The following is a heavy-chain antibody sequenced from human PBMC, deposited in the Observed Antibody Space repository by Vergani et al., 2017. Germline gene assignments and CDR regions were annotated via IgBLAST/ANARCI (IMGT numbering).Heavy chain of an antibody. CDR1: GGSISSYY. D-gene: IGHD2-2*02. J-gene: IGHJ5*02. CDR3: ARGRIYCSSTSCYTPWFDP. Sequence: QVQLQESGPGLVKPSETLSLTCTVSGGSISSYYWSWIRQPPGKGLEWIGYIYYSGSTNYNPSLKSRVTISLDTSKNQFSLKLSSVTAADTAVYYFARGRIYCSSTSCYTPWFDPWGQGTLVTVSS. V-gene: IGHV4-59*01. CDR2: IYYSGST.